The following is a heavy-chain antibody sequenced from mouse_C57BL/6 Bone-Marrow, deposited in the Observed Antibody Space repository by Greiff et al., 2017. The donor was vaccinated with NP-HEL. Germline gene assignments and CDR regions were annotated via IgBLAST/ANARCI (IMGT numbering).Heavy chain of an antibody. CDR3: ARRGLQYYFDY. V-gene: IGHV1-81*01. CDR1: GYTFTSYG. D-gene: IGHD2-13*01. CDR2: IYPRSGNT. Sequence: QVQLKQSGAELARPGASVKLSCKASGYTFTSYGISWVKQRTGQGLEWIGEIYPRSGNTYYNEKFKGKATLTADKSSSTAYMELRSLTSEDSAVYFCARRGLQYYFDYWGQGTTLTVSS. J-gene: IGHJ2*01.